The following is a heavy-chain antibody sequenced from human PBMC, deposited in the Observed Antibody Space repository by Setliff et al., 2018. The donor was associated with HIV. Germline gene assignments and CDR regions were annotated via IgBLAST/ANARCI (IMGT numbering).Heavy chain of an antibody. V-gene: IGHV4-34*01. Sequence: SETLSLTCAGYGGSFSGYYWTWIRQPPGKGLEWMGEITHSGGTNYHPSLKSRVTISVDTSKNQFSLKLNSVTATDTAVYYCASTARYYDLLTGYSNQGYFDHWGLGTLVTVSS. CDR2: ITHSGGT. J-gene: IGHJ4*01. CDR1: GGSFSGYY. CDR3: ASTARYYDLLTGYSNQGYFDH. D-gene: IGHD3-9*01.